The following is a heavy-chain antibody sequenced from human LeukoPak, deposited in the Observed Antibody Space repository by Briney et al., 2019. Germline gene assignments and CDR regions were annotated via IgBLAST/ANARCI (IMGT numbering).Heavy chain of an antibody. V-gene: IGHV4-61*01. CDR2: IYYSGST. Sequence: SETLSLTCTASGGTVSSDSYYWGWIRQPPGKGLEGIGYIYYSGSTNYNPSLKSRVTISVDTSKNQFSLKLSSVTAADTAVYYCARVTRFAFDIWGQGTMVTVSS. CDR1: GGTVSSDSYY. D-gene: IGHD3-3*01. J-gene: IGHJ3*02. CDR3: ARVTRFAFDI.